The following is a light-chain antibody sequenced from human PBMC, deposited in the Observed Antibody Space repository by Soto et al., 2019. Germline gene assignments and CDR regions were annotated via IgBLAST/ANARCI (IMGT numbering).Light chain of an antibody. V-gene: IGKV3-15*01. J-gene: IGKJ1*01. CDR2: GAS. Sequence: ELVLTQSPGTLSLSPGERATLSCRASQSLSSRNLAWYQQKPGQAPRPLIYGASTRATGIPARFSASGSGTEFTLTISSLQSEDSAVYYCHQYSNWPPWTFGPGTKVDIK. CDR1: QSLSSRN. CDR3: HQYSNWPPWT.